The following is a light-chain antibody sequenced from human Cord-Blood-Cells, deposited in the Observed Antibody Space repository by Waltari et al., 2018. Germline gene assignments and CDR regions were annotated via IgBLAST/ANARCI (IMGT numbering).Light chain of an antibody. Sequence: QSALTQPASASGSPGQSITISCTGTSSDVGGYTYVSWYQQHPGKAHKLMIYDVSNRPSGVSNRFSGSKSGNTTSLTISGLQAEDEADYYCSSYTSSSTVVFGGGTKLTVL. CDR2: DVS. CDR3: SSYTSSSTVV. V-gene: IGLV2-14*01. CDR1: SSDVGGYTY. J-gene: IGLJ2*01.